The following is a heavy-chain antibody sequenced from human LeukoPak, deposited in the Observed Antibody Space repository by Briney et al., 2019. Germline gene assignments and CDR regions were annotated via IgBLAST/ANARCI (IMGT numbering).Heavy chain of an antibody. CDR3: ARIHRYCSGGACYVLDN. Sequence: SETLSLTCVVSGGSVSGYYWGWIRQPPGRGLEWIGYVYYSGSTNYNPSFKSRITISVDTSRNQFSLQLGSVTAADTAVYYCARIHRYCSGGACYVLDNWGQGTLVAVSS. CDR2: VYYSGST. CDR1: GGSVSGYY. D-gene: IGHD2-15*01. V-gene: IGHV4-59*02. J-gene: IGHJ4*02.